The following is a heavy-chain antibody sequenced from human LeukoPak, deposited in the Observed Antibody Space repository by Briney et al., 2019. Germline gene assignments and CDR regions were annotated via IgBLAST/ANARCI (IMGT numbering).Heavy chain of an antibody. D-gene: IGHD6-6*01. CDR3: ASGRYSSSSPHYYYYYMDV. Sequence: ASVKVSCKASGYTFTSYGISWVRQAPGQGLERMGWISAYNGNTNYAQKLQGRVTMTTDTSTSTAYMELRSLRSDDTAVYYCASGRYSSSSPHYYYYYMDVWGKGTTVTVSS. CDR1: GYTFTSYG. J-gene: IGHJ6*03. CDR2: ISAYNGNT. V-gene: IGHV1-18*01.